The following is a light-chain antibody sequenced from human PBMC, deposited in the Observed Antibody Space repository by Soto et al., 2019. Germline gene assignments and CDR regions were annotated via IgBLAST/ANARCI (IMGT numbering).Light chain of an antibody. V-gene: IGLV2-14*03. CDR3: SSYTSTSTLV. Sequence: QSVLTQPASVSGSPGQSITISCTGTSSDVGGYNYVSWYQQHPGKAPKLIIYDVNNRPSGVSNRFSGSKSGNTASLTISGLQPEDEADYYRSSYTSTSTLVFGGGTKLTVL. J-gene: IGLJ2*01. CDR2: DVN. CDR1: SSDVGGYNY.